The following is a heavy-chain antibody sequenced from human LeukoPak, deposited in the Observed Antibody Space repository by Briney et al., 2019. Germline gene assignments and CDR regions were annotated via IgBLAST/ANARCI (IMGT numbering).Heavy chain of an antibody. D-gene: IGHD5-18*01. CDR3: ARAAHGYSF. CDR2: IYHSGST. CDR1: GYSISSGYY. V-gene: IGHV4-38-2*02. Sequence: SETLSLTCTVSGYSISSGYYWGWIRQPPGQGLEWIGSIYHSGSTYYNPSLKSRVTISVDTSKNQFSLKLSSVTAADTAVYYCARAAHGYSFWGQGTLVTASS. J-gene: IGHJ4*02.